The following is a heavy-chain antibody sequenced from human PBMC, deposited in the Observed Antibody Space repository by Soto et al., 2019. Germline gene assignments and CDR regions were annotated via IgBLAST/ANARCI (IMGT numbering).Heavy chain of an antibody. V-gene: IGHV3-23*01. CDR3: ASDAVPSNGKYGWFDP. Sequence: EVQLLESAGGLVQPGGSLRLSCVTSGFNFNIYAMSWVRQAPGKGLEWVSTIGGGDTYYADSVKGRFTISRDNSNNMVFLQMTSLGVEDTAIYYCASDAVPSNGKYGWFDPWGQGTLVTVSS. CDR1: GFNFNIYA. CDR2: IGGGDT. J-gene: IGHJ5*02. D-gene: IGHD6-19*01.